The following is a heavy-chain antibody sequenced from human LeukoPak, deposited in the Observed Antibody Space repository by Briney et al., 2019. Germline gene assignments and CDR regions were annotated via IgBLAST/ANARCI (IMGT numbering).Heavy chain of an antibody. Sequence: SETLSLXCAVYGGSCSGYYWSWIRRPPGKGLEWIGEINHSGSTNYNPSLKSRVTISVDTSKNQFSLKLSSVTAADTAVYYCARGYGVGDYWGQGTLVTVSS. CDR3: ARGYGVGDY. V-gene: IGHV4-34*01. CDR1: GGSCSGYY. CDR2: INHSGST. J-gene: IGHJ4*02. D-gene: IGHD4-17*01.